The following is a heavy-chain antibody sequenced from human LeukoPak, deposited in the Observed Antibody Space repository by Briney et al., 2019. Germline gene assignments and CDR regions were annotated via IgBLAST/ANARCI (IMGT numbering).Heavy chain of an antibody. CDR2: IYYSGST. D-gene: IGHD2-2*01. CDR1: GGSISSGGYY. CDR3: ARLYCSSTSCRRRGWFDP. V-gene: IGHV4-31*03. Sequence: SETLSLTCTVSGGSISSGGYYWSWIRQHPGKGLEWIGYIYYSGSTYYNPSLKSRVTISVDTSKNQFSLKLSSVTAADTAVYYCARLYCSSTSCRRRGWFDPWGRGTLVTVSS. J-gene: IGHJ5*02.